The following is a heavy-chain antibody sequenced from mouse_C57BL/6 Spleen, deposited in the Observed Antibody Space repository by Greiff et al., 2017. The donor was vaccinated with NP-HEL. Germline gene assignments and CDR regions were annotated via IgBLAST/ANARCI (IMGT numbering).Heavy chain of an antibody. CDR2: INPNNGGT. Sequence: VQLQQSGPELVKPGASVKIPCKASGYTFTDYNMDWVKQSHGKSLEWIGDINPNNGGTIYNQKFKGKATLTVDKSSSTAYMELRSLTSEDTAVYYCARLANWDEGYAMDYWGQRTSVTVSS. CDR1: GYTFTDYN. CDR3: ARLANWDEGYAMDY. J-gene: IGHJ4*01. V-gene: IGHV1-18*01. D-gene: IGHD4-1*01.